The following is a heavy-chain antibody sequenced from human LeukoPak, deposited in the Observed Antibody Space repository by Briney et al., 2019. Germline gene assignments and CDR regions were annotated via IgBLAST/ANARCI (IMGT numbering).Heavy chain of an antibody. CDR3: AKGAYYYDSSGYYANEN. V-gene: IGHV3-30-3*01. CDR2: ISYDGSNK. J-gene: IGHJ4*02. D-gene: IGHD3-22*01. Sequence: GGSLRLSCAASGFTFSSYAMHWVRQAPGKGLEWVAVISYDGSNKYYADSVKGRFTISRDNSKNTLYLQMNSLRAEDTAVYYCAKGAYYYDSSGYYANENWGQGTLVTVSS. CDR1: GFTFSSYA.